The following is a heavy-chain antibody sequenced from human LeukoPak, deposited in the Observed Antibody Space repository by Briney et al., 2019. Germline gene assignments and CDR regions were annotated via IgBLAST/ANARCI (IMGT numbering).Heavy chain of an antibody. Sequence: GGSLRLSCAASGFIFSSHWMSWFRQAPGKGLEWVANINLDGNDKNYVDSVKGRFTISRDNAKNSLYLQMNSLRAEDTAMYYCVRSGSYFSKWGQGTLVTVSS. D-gene: IGHD1-26*01. J-gene: IGHJ4*02. V-gene: IGHV3-7*01. CDR3: VRSGSYFSK. CDR1: GFIFSSHW. CDR2: INLDGNDK.